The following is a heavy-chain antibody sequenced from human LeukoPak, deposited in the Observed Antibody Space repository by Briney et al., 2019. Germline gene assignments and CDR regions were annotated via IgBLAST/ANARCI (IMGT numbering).Heavy chain of an antibody. J-gene: IGHJ4*02. D-gene: IGHD1-26*01. Sequence: PGGSLRLSCETSGFIFSNCWMTWVRQAPGKGLEWVANIKTDGSEKYYADSVKGRFTISRDNAQNSLYLQMNSLRAEDTAIYYCVRDRGTYRPIDYWGQGTLVTVSS. CDR3: VRDRGTYRPIDY. CDR2: IKTDGSEK. CDR1: GFIFSNCW. V-gene: IGHV3-7*03.